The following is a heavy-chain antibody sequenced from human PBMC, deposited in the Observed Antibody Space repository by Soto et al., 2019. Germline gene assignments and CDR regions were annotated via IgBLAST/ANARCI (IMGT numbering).Heavy chain of an antibody. CDR3: AREYYYDSRGYPDAFDI. D-gene: IGHD3-22*01. Sequence: PGGSLRLSCAASGFGFSVYNMNCVHQAPGKGLEWVSSISGSGSYIHYSDSVKGRFTISRDNAQTSLYLQMNSLRAEDTAVYYFAREYYYDSRGYPDAFDIWGQGTMGTGSS. J-gene: IGHJ3*02. CDR1: GFGFSVYN. CDR2: ISGSGSYI. V-gene: IGHV3-21*04.